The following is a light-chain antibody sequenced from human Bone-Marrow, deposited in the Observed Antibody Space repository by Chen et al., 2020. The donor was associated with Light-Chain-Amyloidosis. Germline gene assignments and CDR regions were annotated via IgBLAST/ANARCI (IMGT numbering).Light chain of an antibody. Sequence: QSALTQPASVSGSPGQSITISCTGTSSDVGGDNHVSWYQQHPDKAPKLMIYEVTNRPSWVPDRFSGFQSDNTASLTISGLQTDVEADYFCSSYTIPNTLVFGSVTRLT. CDR2: EVT. CDR3: SSYTIPNTLV. CDR1: SSDVGGDNH. V-gene: IGLV2-14*01. J-gene: IGLJ1*01.